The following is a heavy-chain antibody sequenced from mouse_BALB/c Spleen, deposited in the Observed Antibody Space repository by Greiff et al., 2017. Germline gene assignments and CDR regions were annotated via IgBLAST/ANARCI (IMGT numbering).Heavy chain of an antibody. V-gene: IGHV5-6-5*01. J-gene: IGHJ4*01. Sequence: EVQVVESGGGLVKPGGSLKLSRAASGFTFSSYAMSWVRQTPEKRLEWVASISSGGSTYYPDSVKGRFTISRDNARNILYLQMSSLRSEDTAMYYCARVDSSGYDYAMDYWGQGTSVTVSS. CDR1: GFTFSSYA. CDR3: ARVDSSGYDYAMDY. D-gene: IGHD3-2*01. CDR2: ISSGGST.